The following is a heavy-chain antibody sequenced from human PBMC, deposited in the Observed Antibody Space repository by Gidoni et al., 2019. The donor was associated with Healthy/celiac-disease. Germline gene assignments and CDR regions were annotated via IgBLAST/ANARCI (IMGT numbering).Heavy chain of an antibody. CDR2: IWYDGSNK. J-gene: IGHJ4*02. CDR3: ARDQGSLIFDY. Sequence: QVQLVGSGGGVVQPGRSLRLSCAASGFTFSSYGMHWVRQAPGKGLEWVAVIWYDGSNKYYADYVKGRFTISRDKSKNTLYLQMNSLRAEDTAVYYCARDQGSLIFDYWGQGTLVTVSS. V-gene: IGHV3-33*01. D-gene: IGHD3-16*01. CDR1: GFTFSSYG.